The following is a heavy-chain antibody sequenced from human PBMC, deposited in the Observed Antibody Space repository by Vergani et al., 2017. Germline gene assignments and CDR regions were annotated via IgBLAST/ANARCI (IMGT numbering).Heavy chain of an antibody. CDR1: GYTFSNYY. Sequence: QVQVVQSGAEVKKSGASVKVSCKTSGYTFSNYYMHWVRQAPGQGLEWMGIINPSGGHTNYAQKFQGRVTMNRDTSTSTVYMELSSLRSEDTAIYYCARGDYGILTGYRYWVQGTLVTVSA. CDR3: ARGDYGILTGYRY. V-gene: IGHV1-46*03. J-gene: IGHJ4*01. D-gene: IGHD3-9*01. CDR2: INPSGGHT.